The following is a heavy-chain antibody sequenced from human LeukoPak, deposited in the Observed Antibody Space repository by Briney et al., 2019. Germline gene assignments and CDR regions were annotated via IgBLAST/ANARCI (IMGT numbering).Heavy chain of an antibody. J-gene: IGHJ4*02. CDR2: ISYDGSNK. V-gene: IGHV3-30*04. CDR1: GFTFSSYA. CDR3: ARDPEDTAMADY. D-gene: IGHD5-18*01. Sequence: GRSLRLSCAASGFTFSSYAMHWVRQAPGKGLEWVAVISYDGSNKYYADSVKGRFTISRDNSKNTLYLQMNSLGAEDTAVYYCARDPEDTAMADYWGQGTLVTVSS.